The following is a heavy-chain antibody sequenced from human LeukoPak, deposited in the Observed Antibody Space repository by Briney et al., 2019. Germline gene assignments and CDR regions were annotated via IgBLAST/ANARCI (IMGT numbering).Heavy chain of an antibody. CDR2: IYSGGTT. V-gene: IGHV3-66*01. J-gene: IGHJ4*02. Sequence: GGSLRLSCAASGFTVRSNYMNWVRQAPGKGLEGVSVIYSGGTTYYADSVKGRFTHSRENSKNPVYLQMSSLRAEDTVVDYCARENYGGTTGFDYWGQGTLVTVSS. CDR1: GFTVRSNY. D-gene: IGHD4-23*01. CDR3: ARENYGGTTGFDY.